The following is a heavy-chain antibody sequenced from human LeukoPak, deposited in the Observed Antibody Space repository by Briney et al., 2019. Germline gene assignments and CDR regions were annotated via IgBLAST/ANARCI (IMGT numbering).Heavy chain of an antibody. CDR1: GYTFTSYD. CDR2: MNPNSGNT. D-gene: IGHD2-2*01. J-gene: IGHJ6*03. Sequence: GASVKVSCKASGYTFTSYDINWVRQATGQGLEWIGWMNPNSGNTGYAQKFQGRVTITRNTSISTAYMELSSLRSEDTAVYYCARGLGGLRDIVVVPAAMKYYYYHMDVWGKGTTVTVSS. V-gene: IGHV1-8*03. CDR3: ARGLGGLRDIVVVPAAMKYYYYHMDV.